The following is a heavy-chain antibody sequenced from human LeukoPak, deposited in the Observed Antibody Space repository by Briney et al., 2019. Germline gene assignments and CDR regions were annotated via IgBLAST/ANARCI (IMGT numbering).Heavy chain of an antibody. D-gene: IGHD1-14*01. J-gene: IGHJ6*02. V-gene: IGHV4-59*01. CDR3: ARGNHYYYGMDV. CDR1: GGSISSYY. CDR2: IYYSGST. Sequence: SETLSLTCTVSGGSISSYYWSWIRQPPGKGLEWIGYIYYSGSTNYNPSLKSRVTISVDTSKNQFSLKLSSVTAADTAVYYCARGNHYYYGMDVWGQGTTVIVSS.